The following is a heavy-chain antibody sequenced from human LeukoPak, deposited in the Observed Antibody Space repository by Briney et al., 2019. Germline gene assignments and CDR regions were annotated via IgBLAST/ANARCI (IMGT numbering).Heavy chain of an antibody. CDR2: ISDSGGNT. V-gene: IGHV3-23*01. J-gene: IGHJ4*02. CDR1: GFTFNTYA. D-gene: IGHD2-2*01. Sequence: GGSLRLSCAASGFTFNTYAMSWVRQAPWERLQWVSGISDSGGNTYYADSVRGRFTISRDNSKNTLYLQMNSLRAEDTAVYYCASVGYCSSTSCYRYFDYWGQGTLVTVSS. CDR3: ASVGYCSSTSCYRYFDY.